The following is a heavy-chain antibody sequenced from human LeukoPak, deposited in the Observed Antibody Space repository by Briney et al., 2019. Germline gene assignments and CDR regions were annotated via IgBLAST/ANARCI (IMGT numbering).Heavy chain of an antibody. D-gene: IGHD5-18*01. CDR2: ISAYNGNT. Sequence: ASVKVSRKASGYTFTSYGISWVRQAPGQGPEWMGWISAYNGNTNYAQKLQGRVTMTTDASTSTAYMELRSLRSDDTAVYYCARVDTAADLDYWGQGTLVTVSS. V-gene: IGHV1-18*01. CDR1: GYTFTSYG. J-gene: IGHJ4*02. CDR3: ARVDTAADLDY.